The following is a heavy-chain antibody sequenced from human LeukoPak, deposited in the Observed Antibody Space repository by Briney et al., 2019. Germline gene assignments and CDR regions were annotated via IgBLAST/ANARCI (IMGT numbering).Heavy chain of an antibody. CDR1: GSTFSSYS. CDR3: ARGGYSYGPVGY. J-gene: IGHJ4*02. CDR2: ISSSSSYI. D-gene: IGHD5-18*01. V-gene: IGHV3-21*01. Sequence: GGSLRLSCAASGSTFSSYSMNWVRQAPGKGLEWVSSISSSSSYIYYADSVKGRFTISRDNAKNSLYLQMNSLRAEDTAVYYCARGGYSYGPVGYWGQGALVTVSS.